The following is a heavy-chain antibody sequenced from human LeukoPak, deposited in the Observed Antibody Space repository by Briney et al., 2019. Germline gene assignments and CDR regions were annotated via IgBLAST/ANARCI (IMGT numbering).Heavy chain of an antibody. D-gene: IGHD6-19*01. J-gene: IGHJ3*02. Sequence: GGSLRLSCAASGFTFSNYAMSWVRQAPGKGLEWVTGISGSGGTTNYADSAKGRFTISRDNSKNTLYLQMNSLRAEDTAVYYCATNIAVGYSKAFDIWGQGTMVTVSS. CDR2: ISGSGGTT. V-gene: IGHV3-23*01. CDR1: GFTFSNYA. CDR3: ATNIAVGYSKAFDI.